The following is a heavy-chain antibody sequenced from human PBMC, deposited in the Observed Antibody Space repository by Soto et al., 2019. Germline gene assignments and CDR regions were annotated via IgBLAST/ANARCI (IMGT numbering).Heavy chain of an antibody. V-gene: IGHV3-9*01. D-gene: IGHD6-25*01. CDR1: GFNFHGHG. CDR2: INWKSNSM. CDR3: VKEDGGAAGFFDF. J-gene: IGHJ4*02. Sequence: EVQLVESGGGLVQPGGSLRLSCGASGFNFHGHGMHWVRQAPGKGLEWVSGINWKSNSMGYAYSVKGRFTISRDNDNNSLSLQMDSLRREDTAIYYCVKEDGGAAGFFDFWGQGTLVTVS.